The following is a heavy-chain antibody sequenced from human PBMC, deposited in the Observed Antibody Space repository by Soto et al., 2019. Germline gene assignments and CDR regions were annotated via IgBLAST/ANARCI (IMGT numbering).Heavy chain of an antibody. Sequence: GGSLRLSCAASGFTFSSYWMHWVRQAPGKGLVWVSRINSDGSSTSYADSVKGRFTISRDNAKNTLYLQMNSLRAEDTAVYYCARGHYDILTGVNWLDPWGQGTLVTVSS. V-gene: IGHV3-74*01. CDR1: GFTFSSYW. CDR3: ARGHYDILTGVNWLDP. J-gene: IGHJ5*02. CDR2: INSDGSST. D-gene: IGHD3-9*01.